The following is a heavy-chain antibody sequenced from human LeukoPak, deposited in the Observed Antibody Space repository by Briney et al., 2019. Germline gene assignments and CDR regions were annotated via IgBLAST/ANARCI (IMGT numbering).Heavy chain of an antibody. J-gene: IGHJ4*02. CDR2: ISAYNGNT. CDR1: GYTFTNFD. Sequence: ASVKVSCKTSGYTFTNFDISWVRQAPGQGLEWMGWISAYNGNTNYAQKLQGRVTMTTDTSTSTAYMELRSLRSDDTAVYYCARGWFGEFHTIYFDYWGQGTLVTVSS. V-gene: IGHV1-18*01. CDR3: ARGWFGEFHTIYFDY. D-gene: IGHD3-10*01.